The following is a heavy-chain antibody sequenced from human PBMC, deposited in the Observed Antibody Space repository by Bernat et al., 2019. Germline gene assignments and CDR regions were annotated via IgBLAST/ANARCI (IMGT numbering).Heavy chain of an antibody. CDR1: GFTFSDYY. CDR2: ISSSSSYT. CDR3: AREKMGYDFWSGYYDYYFDY. D-gene: IGHD3-3*01. J-gene: IGHJ4*02. Sequence: VQLVESGGGVVQPGGSLRLSCAASGFTFSDYYMSWIRQAPGKGLEWVSYISSSSSYTNYADSVKGRFTISRDNAKNSLYLQMNSLRAEDTAVYYCAREKMGYDFWSGYYDYYFDYWGQGTLVTVSS. V-gene: IGHV3-11*05.